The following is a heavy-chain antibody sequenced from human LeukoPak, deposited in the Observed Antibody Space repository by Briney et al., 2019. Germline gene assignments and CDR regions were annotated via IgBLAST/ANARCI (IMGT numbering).Heavy chain of an antibody. CDR3: ARTGENIRYFDWLWPPDYYYGMDV. CDR1: GFTFSDYY. CDR2: ISSSSSYT. D-gene: IGHD3-9*01. J-gene: IGHJ6*04. V-gene: IGHV3-11*03. Sequence: GGSLRLSCAASGFTFSDYYMSWIRQAPGKGLEWVSYISSSSSYTNYADSVKGRFTISRDNAKNSLYLQMNSLRSDDTAVYYCARTGENIRYFDWLWPPDYYYGMDVWGKGTTVTVSS.